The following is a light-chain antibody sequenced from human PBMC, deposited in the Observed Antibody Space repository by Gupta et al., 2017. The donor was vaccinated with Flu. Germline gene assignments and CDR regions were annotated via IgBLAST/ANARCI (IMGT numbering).Light chain of an antibody. CDR2: WAS. J-gene: IGKJ1*01. CDR3: QQEVSTPRT. Sequence: DIVMTQSPDSLAVSLGERATINCKSSQSVLYSPNNKNYLAWYQQKPGQPPKLLFYWASTRESGVPDRFSGSGSGTDFTLAISSLQAEDVAVYYCQQEVSTPRTFGQGTKVEIK. V-gene: IGKV4-1*01. CDR1: QSVLYSPNNKNY.